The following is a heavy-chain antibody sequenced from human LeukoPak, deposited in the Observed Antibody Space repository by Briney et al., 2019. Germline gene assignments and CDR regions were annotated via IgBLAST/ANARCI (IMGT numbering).Heavy chain of an antibody. CDR1: GDSISSNSYN. CDR3: ASSNVDTATAFDY. V-gene: IGHV4-39*07. J-gene: IGHJ4*02. CDR2: IYYSGST. D-gene: IGHD5-18*01. Sequence: SETLSLTCTVSGDSISSNSYNWGWIRQPPGKGLEWIGNIYYSGSTYYNPSLKSRVTISVDTSKNQFSLKLNSVTAADTAVYYCASSNVDTATAFDYWGQGTLVTVSS.